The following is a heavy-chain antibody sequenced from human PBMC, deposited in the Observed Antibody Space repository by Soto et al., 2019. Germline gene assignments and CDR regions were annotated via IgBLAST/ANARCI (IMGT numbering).Heavy chain of an antibody. CDR1: GFTVSSNY. V-gene: IGHV3-66*04. CDR3: TKRTDAGVYDN. CDR2: IYSGGST. J-gene: IGHJ4*02. D-gene: IGHD6-13*01. Sequence: GESLKISCAASGFTVSSNYMSWVRQAPGKGLEWVSVIYSGGSTYYADSVKGRFTISRDNSRNTLYLQMNSLRADDTAMYYCTKRTDAGVYDNWGQGTLVTVPQ.